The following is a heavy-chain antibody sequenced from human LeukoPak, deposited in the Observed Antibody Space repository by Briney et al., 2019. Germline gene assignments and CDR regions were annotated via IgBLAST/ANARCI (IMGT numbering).Heavy chain of an antibody. D-gene: IGHD6-19*01. CDR1: GHSISSFY. Sequence: PSETLSLTCTFSGHSISSFYWTWIRQPPGQRLEWIGYIHYTGSANYNPSLKSRVTISVDTSQNQFSLQLTSVTAADTALYYCARGSGWLDCWGQGTLVTVSS. CDR2: IHYTGSA. CDR3: ARGSGWLDC. V-gene: IGHV4-59*12. J-gene: IGHJ4*02.